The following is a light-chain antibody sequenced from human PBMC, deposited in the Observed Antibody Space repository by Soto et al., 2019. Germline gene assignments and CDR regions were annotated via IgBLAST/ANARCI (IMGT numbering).Light chain of an antibody. J-gene: IGLJ2*01. CDR3: QSYDSSLSGNVV. Sequence: QSVLTQPPSVSVAPGQRVTISCTGSSSNIGAGYDVHWYQQLPGTAPKLLIYGNSNRPSGVPDRFSGSKSGTSASLAITGLQAEDEADYYCQSYDSSLSGNVVFGGGTKLPVL. CDR2: GNS. V-gene: IGLV1-40*01. CDR1: SSNIGAGYD.